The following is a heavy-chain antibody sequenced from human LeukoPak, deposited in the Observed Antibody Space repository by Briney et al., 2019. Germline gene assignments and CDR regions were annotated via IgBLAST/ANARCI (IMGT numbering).Heavy chain of an antibody. CDR1: GFTVSSNY. CDR3: ARARSCLSFDY. Sequence: GGSLRLSCAASGFTVSSNYMSWVRQAPGKGLEWVSVIYSGGSTYYADSVKGRFTISRDNSKNTLYLQMNSLRAEDTAVYYCARARSCLSFDYWGQGNLVTVSS. CDR2: IYSGGST. D-gene: IGHD2-2*01. V-gene: IGHV3-53*01. J-gene: IGHJ4*02.